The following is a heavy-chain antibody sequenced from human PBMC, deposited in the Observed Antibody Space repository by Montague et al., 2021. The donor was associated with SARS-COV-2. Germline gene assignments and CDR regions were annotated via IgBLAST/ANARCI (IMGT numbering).Heavy chain of an antibody. D-gene: IGHD1-1*01. CDR2: INHGGST. CDR1: GGSFSDYH. Sequence: SETLSLTCAVSGGSFSDYHWTWIRLSPGEGQEWIGQINHGGSTKYNPSLKSRVTISIDTSKKQFSLKLTSVTAADTAVYYCARGAPGYWGQGTLVTVSS. V-gene: IGHV4-34*01. CDR3: ARGAPGY. J-gene: IGHJ4*02.